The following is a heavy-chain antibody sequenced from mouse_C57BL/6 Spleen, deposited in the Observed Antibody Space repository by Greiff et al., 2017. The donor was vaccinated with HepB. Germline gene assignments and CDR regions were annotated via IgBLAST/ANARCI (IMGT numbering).Heavy chain of an antibody. Sequence: LQESGPELVKPGASVKISCKASGYAFSSSWMNWVKQRPGKGLARIGRIYPGGGDTNYNGKFKGKATMTADKSSSTASMHHSSLTSEDSSVYFCAEVDDGHVGYGGQGTTLTISS. V-gene: IGHV1-82*01. J-gene: IGHJ2*01. CDR2: IYPGGGDT. D-gene: IGHD1-1*01. CDR3: AEVDDGHVGY. CDR1: GYAFSSSW.